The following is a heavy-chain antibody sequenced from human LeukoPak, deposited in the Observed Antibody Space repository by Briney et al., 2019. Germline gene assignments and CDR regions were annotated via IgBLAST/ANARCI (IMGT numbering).Heavy chain of an antibody. J-gene: IGHJ6*02. D-gene: IGHD3-9*01. V-gene: IGHV4-61*01. Sequence: SETLSLTCTVSGGSVSSGSYYWSWIRQPPGKGLEWIGYIYYSGSTHHNPSLKSRVTISIDASKNQFSLKLSSVTAADTAVYYCARGELGYFDWVVWGQGTTVTVSS. CDR2: IYYSGST. CDR3: ARGELGYFDWVV. CDR1: GGSVSSGSYY.